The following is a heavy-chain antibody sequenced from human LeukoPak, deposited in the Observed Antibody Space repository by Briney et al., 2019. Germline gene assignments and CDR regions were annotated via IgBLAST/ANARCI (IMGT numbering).Heavy chain of an antibody. Sequence: GGSVSLFCAPSGFIFSSYSMNWVRHAPGKGLECVLSISSSSSYIYHTDSVKGRFTISRDNAKNSLYLQMNGLRAEDTAVYCCARDTWTGKGSLRYWGQGTLVTVSS. CDR2: ISSSSSYI. CDR3: ARDTWTGKGSLRY. CDR1: GFIFSSYS. V-gene: IGHV3-21*01. J-gene: IGHJ4*02. D-gene: IGHD3/OR15-3a*01.